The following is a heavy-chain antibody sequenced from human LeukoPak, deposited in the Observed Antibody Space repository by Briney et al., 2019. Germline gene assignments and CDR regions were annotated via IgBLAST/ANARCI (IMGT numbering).Heavy chain of an antibody. CDR3: AKDLFSLGPSYLTTGTLDY. CDR1: GFTFSGSA. CDR2: IRYDGSNK. J-gene: IGHJ4*02. Sequence: PRGSLRLSCAASGFTFSGSAMHRVRQAPGKGLEWVAFIRYDGSNKYYADSVKGRFTISRDNSKNTLYLQMNSLRAEDTAVYYCAKDLFSLGPSYLTTGTLDYWGQGTLVTVSS. D-gene: IGHD4-17*01. V-gene: IGHV3-30*02.